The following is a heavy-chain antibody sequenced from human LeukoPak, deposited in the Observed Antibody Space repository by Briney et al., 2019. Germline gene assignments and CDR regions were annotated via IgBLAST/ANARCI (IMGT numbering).Heavy chain of an antibody. Sequence: ASVKVSCKASGYTFTSFDINWVRHTGQGLEWMGWMKSNNGHTGYAQKFQGRVTMTRDTSISTAYMELSSLTFEDTAVYYCARGPPNWGMVGYWGQGTLVTVSS. CDR1: GYTFTSFD. CDR2: MKSNNGHT. V-gene: IGHV1-8*01. J-gene: IGHJ4*02. D-gene: IGHD7-27*01. CDR3: ARGPPNWGMVGY.